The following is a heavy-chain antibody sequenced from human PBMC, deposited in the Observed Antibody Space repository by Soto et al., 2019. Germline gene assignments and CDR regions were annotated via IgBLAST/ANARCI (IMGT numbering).Heavy chain of an antibody. V-gene: IGHV2-5*02. CDR2: IYWDDSK. Sequence: QITLKESGPTLVRPTQPLTLTCAFSGFSLSTSGVGVGWIRQPPGKALEWLAVIYWDDSKHYSPSLRSRLTITKDTSKNQVVLTMTNMDPMYTGTYYCAHKGPEDWPLDYWGQGTLVTVSS. CDR3: AHKGPEDWPLDY. CDR1: GFSLSTSGVG. D-gene: IGHD3-9*01. J-gene: IGHJ4*02.